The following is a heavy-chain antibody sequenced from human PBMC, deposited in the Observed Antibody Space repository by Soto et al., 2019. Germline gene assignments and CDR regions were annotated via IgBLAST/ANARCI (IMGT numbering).Heavy chain of an antibody. J-gene: IGHJ4*02. D-gene: IGHD3-3*01. CDR1: GFTFDDFA. CDR2: ISWNSGNI. Sequence: EVHLVESGGGLVQPGRSLRLSCAASGFTFDDFAMHWVRQVPGKGLEWVSSISWNSGNIVYADSVKGRFTISRDSAKHSLYLQLNSLRTEDTALYYCAKGAVTSIFGYFDYWGQGTLVTVSS. V-gene: IGHV3-9*01. CDR3: AKGAVTSIFGYFDY.